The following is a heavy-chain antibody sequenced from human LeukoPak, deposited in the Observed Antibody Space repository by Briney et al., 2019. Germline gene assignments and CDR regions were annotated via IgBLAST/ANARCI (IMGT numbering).Heavy chain of an antibody. CDR3: ARGANYYGSGSKTYFDY. J-gene: IGHJ4*02. CDR2: INPNSGGT. CDR1: GYTFTGYY. V-gene: IGHV1-2*02. D-gene: IGHD3-10*01. Sequence: GASVKVSCKASGYTFTGYYMHWVRQAPGQGLEWMGWINPNSGGTNYAQKFQGRVTMTRDTSISTAYMELSRLRSDDTAVYYCARGANYYGSGSKTYFDYWGQGTLVTVSS.